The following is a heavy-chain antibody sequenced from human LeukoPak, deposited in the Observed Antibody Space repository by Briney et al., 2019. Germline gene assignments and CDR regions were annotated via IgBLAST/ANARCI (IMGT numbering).Heavy chain of an antibody. CDR2: IYSGGST. Sequence: GGSLRLSCAASGFTVSSNYMSWVRQAPGKGLEWVSVIYSGGSTYYADSVKGRFTISRDNSKNTLYLQMNSLRAKDTAVYYCAYSSSWYGDAFDIWGQGTMVTVSS. CDR3: AYSSSWYGDAFDI. J-gene: IGHJ3*02. D-gene: IGHD6-13*01. V-gene: IGHV3-53*01. CDR1: GFTVSSNY.